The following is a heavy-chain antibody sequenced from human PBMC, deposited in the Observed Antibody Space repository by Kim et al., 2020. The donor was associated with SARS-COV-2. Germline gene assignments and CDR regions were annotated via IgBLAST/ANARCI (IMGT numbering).Heavy chain of an antibody. CDR2: IDCGDGYT. D-gene: IGHD2-15*01. J-gene: IGHJ4*02. CDR1: GYTFTRDS. V-gene: IGHV1-3*01. Sequence: ASVKVSCKTSGYTFTRDSIHWVRQAPGQGLEWMGAIDCGDGYTKYSEKFQGRVTFTRDTSASTAYMELSGLRSEDSAVFYCLGGYYFDYWGQGTPVTGSS. CDR3: LGGYYFDY.